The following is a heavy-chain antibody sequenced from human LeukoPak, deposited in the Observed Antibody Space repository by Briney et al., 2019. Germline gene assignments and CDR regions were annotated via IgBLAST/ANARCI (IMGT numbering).Heavy chain of an antibody. Sequence: PGGSLRLSCAASGFTFSSYAMSWVRQAPGKGLEWVSAISGSGGSTYYADPVKGRFTISRDNSKNTLYLQMNSLRAEDTAVYYCAKGQSIGYYGSGSLDYWGQGTLVTVSS. CDR3: AKGQSIGYYGSGSLDY. J-gene: IGHJ4*02. CDR2: ISGSGGST. V-gene: IGHV3-23*01. D-gene: IGHD3-10*01. CDR1: GFTFSSYA.